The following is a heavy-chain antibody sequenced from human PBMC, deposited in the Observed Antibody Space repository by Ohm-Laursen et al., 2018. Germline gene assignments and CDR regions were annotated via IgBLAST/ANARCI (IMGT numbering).Heavy chain of an antibody. CDR2: IKDDGSEQ. J-gene: IGHJ4*02. V-gene: IGHV3-7*01. CDR3: ASGPKDSSGYYFGRSN. Sequence: SLRLSCAASGFTFSSYSMNWVRQAPGRGLEWVANIKDDGSEQYYVDSVKGRFTISRDNAQNSLYLQMNSLRAEDTAVYYCASGPKDSSGYYFGRSNWGQGTLVTVSS. D-gene: IGHD3-22*01. CDR1: GFTFSSYS.